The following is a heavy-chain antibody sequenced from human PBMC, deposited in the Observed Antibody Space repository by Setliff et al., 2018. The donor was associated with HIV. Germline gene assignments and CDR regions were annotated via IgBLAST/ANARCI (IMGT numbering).Heavy chain of an antibody. CDR1: GGSISSYY. CDR2: IYYSGSS. J-gene: IGHJ4*02. V-gene: IGHV4-59*03. D-gene: IGHD4-17*01. Sequence: PSETLSLTCTVSGGSISSYYWSWIRQPPGKGLEWIGYIYYSGSSNYNPSLKSRVTISVDTSNNQFSLKLSSVTAADTAVYYCAGGDLYGDYAFSYWGQGTLVTSPQ. CDR3: AGGDLYGDYAFSY.